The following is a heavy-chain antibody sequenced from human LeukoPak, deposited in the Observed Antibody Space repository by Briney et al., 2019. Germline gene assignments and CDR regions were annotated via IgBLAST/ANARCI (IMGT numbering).Heavy chain of an antibody. CDR3: ARELGSCSSTSCEFDY. Sequence: SSETLSLTCTVSGYSISSGNYWAWIRPPPGKGLEWIGSIYHSGSTYYNPSLKSRLTISIDTSKNQFSLKLSSVNAADTAVYYCARELGSCSSTSCEFDYWGQGTLVTVSS. J-gene: IGHJ4*02. D-gene: IGHD2-2*01. CDR2: IYHSGST. CDR1: GYSISSGNY. V-gene: IGHV4-38-2*02.